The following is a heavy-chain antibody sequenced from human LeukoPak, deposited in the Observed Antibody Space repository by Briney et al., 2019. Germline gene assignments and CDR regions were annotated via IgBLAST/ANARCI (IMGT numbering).Heavy chain of an antibody. CDR1: GGSFSGYY. Sequence: PSATLSLTCAVYGGSFSGYYWSWIRQPPGKGLEWIGEINHSGSTNYNPSLKSRVTISVDTSKNQFSLKLSSVTAADTAVYYCARGALTVVPDYWGQGTLVTVSS. CDR3: ARGALTVVPDY. J-gene: IGHJ4*02. V-gene: IGHV4-34*01. D-gene: IGHD4-23*01. CDR2: INHSGST.